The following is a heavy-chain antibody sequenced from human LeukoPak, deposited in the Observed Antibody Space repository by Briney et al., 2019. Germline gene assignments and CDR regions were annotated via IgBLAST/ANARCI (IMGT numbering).Heavy chain of an antibody. Sequence: SETLSLTCTVSGGSISSYYWSWIRQPAGKGLEWIGRIYTSGSTNYNPSLKSRVTMSVDTSKNQFSLKLSSVTAAVTAVYYCASTGPPPITMVRGHQGAFDIWGQGTMVTVSS. CDR3: ASTGPPPITMVRGHQGAFDI. CDR1: GGSISSYY. D-gene: IGHD3-10*01. CDR2: IYTSGST. J-gene: IGHJ3*02. V-gene: IGHV4-4*07.